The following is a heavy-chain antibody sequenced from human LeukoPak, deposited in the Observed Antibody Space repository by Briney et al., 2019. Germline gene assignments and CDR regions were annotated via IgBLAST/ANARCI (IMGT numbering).Heavy chain of an antibody. Sequence: SETLSLTCTVSGGSVSSGSYYWSWIRQPPGKGLEWIGYIYYSGSTNYNPSLKSRVTISLQTSKNQFSLKLSSVTAADTAVYYCARMKGSSGYYPFDYWGQGTLVTVSS. CDR3: ARMKGSSGYYPFDY. CDR2: IYYSGST. V-gene: IGHV4-61*01. D-gene: IGHD3-22*01. J-gene: IGHJ4*02. CDR1: GGSVSSGSYY.